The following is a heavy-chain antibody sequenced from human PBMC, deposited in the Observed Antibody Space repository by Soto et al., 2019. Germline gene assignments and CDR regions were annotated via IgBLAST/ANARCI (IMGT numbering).Heavy chain of an antibody. CDR2: ISKSGDST. Sequence: GGSLRLSCAASGVTFTSYAMTWVRQVPGGGLQWVSSISKSGDSTYYADSVKGRFTTSRDNSKNTLYLQMNSLRAEDTAIYYCAKGSFGFDYWGQGTLVTVSS. V-gene: IGHV3-23*01. CDR3: AKGSFGFDY. J-gene: IGHJ4*02. D-gene: IGHD3-10*01. CDR1: GVTFTSYA.